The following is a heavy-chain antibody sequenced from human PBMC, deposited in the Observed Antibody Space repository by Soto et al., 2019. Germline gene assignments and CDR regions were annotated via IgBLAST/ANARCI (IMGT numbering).Heavy chain of an antibody. J-gene: IGHJ4*02. CDR2: IYYSGST. Sequence: QLQLQESGPGLVKPSETLSLTFPVSGGSISSSSYYWGWIRQPPGKGLEWIGRIYYSGSTYYNPSLKSRVTISVETSKNQFSLKLGSVPAADTAVYYCAATHSNPRSPLFDYWGQGTLVTVSS. V-gene: IGHV4-39*01. CDR3: AATHSNPRSPLFDY. CDR1: GGSISSSSYY. D-gene: IGHD4-4*01.